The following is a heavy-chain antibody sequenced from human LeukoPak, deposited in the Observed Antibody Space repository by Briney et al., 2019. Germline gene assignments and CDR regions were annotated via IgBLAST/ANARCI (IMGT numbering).Heavy chain of an antibody. CDR3: ARDRPGRHCSSTRCFTASPFDP. J-gene: IGHJ5*02. CDR1: GYTFTSYG. D-gene: IGHD2-2*02. CDR2: ISAYNGNT. V-gene: IGHV1-18*01. Sequence: ASVKVSCKASGYTFTSYGISWVRQAPGQGLEWMGWISAYNGNTNYAQKLQGRVTMTTDTSTSTAYLELSSLRSEDTAVYYCARDRPGRHCSSTRCFTASPFDPWGQGTLVTVSS.